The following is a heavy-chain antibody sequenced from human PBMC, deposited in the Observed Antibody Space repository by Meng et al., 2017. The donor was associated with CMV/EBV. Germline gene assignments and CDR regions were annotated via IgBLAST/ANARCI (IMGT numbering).Heavy chain of an antibody. CDR2: ISSSGSTI. D-gene: IGHD3-10*01. CDR3: ARDIIHNYYYGMDV. CDR1: GFTFSSYE. Sequence: GESLKISCAASGFTFSSYEMNWVRQAPGKGLEWVSYISSSGSTIYYADSVKGRFTISRDNAKNSLYLQMNSLRAEDTAVYYCARDIIHNYYYGMDVWGQGTTVTVSS. J-gene: IGHJ6*02. V-gene: IGHV3-48*03.